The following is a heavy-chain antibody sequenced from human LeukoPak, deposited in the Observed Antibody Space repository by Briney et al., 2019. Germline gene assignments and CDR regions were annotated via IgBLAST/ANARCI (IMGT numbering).Heavy chain of an antibody. CDR2: IYPGDSDT. CDR1: GYSFTSYW. D-gene: IGHD3-10*01. J-gene: IGHJ4*02. CDR3: ALSYYYGSGSYYSRPFDY. Sequence: HGESLKISCKGSGYSFTSYWIGWVRQMPGKGLEWMGIIYPGDSDTRYSPSFQGQVTISADKSISTAYLQWSSLKASDTAMYYCALSYYYGSGSYYSRPFDYWGQGTLVTVSS. V-gene: IGHV5-51*01.